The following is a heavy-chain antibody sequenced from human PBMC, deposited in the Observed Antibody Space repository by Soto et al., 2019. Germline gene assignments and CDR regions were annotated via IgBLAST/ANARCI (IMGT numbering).Heavy chain of an antibody. CDR2: INPNSGGT. Sequence: TSVKVSCKASGDTFTGYYMHWVRQAPGQGLEWMGWINPNSGGTNYAQKFQGWVTMTRDTSISTAYMELSRLRSDDTAVYYCARDKYYYGSGSYYMAPYYYGMDVWGQGTTVTVSS. D-gene: IGHD3-10*01. CDR1: GDTFTGYY. V-gene: IGHV1-2*04. CDR3: ARDKYYYGSGSYYMAPYYYGMDV. J-gene: IGHJ6*02.